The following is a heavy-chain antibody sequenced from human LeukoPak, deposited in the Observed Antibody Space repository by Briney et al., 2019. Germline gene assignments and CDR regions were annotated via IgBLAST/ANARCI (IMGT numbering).Heavy chain of an antibody. D-gene: IGHD4-17*01. CDR2: IYYSGST. V-gene: IGHV4-39*01. CDR3: ARRGDYEALRY. Sequence: PSETLSLTCTVSGGSISSSSYYWGWIRQPPGKGLEWIGSIYYSGSTYYNPSLKSRVTISVDTSKNQFSLKLSSVTAADTAVYYCARRGDYEALRYWGQGTLVTVSS. J-gene: IGHJ4*02. CDR1: GGSISSSSYY.